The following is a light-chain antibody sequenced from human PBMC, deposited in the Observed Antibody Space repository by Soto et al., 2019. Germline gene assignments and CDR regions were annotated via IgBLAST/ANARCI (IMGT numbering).Light chain of an antibody. CDR3: CSFTSSVTYV. J-gene: IGLJ1*01. CDR1: TSNVGGFNL. V-gene: IGLV2-14*02. Sequence: QSVLTQPASVSGSLGQSINISCTGTTSNVGGFNLVSWYQQHRGKAPKVILYEVSRRPSGISDRFSGSKSGNTASLTISGLRAEDEADYYCCSFTSSVTYVFGTGTQLTVL. CDR2: EVS.